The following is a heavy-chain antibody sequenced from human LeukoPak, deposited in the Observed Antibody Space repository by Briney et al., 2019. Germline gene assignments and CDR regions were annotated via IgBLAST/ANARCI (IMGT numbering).Heavy chain of an antibody. CDR1: GYTFTSYG. CDR2: ISAYNGNT. J-gene: IGHJ4*02. CDR3: ARDQGDYYDSSGLDY. V-gene: IGHV1-18*01. D-gene: IGHD3-22*01. Sequence: ASVTVSCKASGYTFTSYGISWVRQVPGQGLEWMGWISAYNGNTNYAQKLQGRVTMTTDTSTSTAYMELRSLRSDDTAVYYCARDQGDYYDSSGLDYWGQGTLVTVSS.